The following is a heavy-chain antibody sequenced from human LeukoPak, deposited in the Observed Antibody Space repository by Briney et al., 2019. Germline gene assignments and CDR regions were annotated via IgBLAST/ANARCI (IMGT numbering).Heavy chain of an antibody. CDR1: GFTFSSYG. Sequence: GGSLRLSCAASGFTFSSYGMHWVRQAPGKGLEWVAVISYDGSNKYYADSVKGRFTISRDNSKNTLYLQMNSLRAEDTAVYYCAKVPQSLTGYYWGQGTLVTVSS. CDR3: AKVPQSLTGYY. D-gene: IGHD3-9*01. CDR2: ISYDGSNK. V-gene: IGHV3-30*18. J-gene: IGHJ4*02.